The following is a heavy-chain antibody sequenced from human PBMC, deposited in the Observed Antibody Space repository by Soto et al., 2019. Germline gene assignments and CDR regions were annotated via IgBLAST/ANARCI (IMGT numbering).Heavy chain of an antibody. CDR1: GFTFSSYA. CDR2: ISNSGGDT. J-gene: IGHJ4*02. CDR3: AKRSDYFTNWRGLIEY. D-gene: IGHD5-12*01. V-gene: IGHV3-23*01. Sequence: EVQLLESGGGLVQPGGSLRLSCAASGFTFSSYAMTWVRQAPGKGLEWISSISNSGGDTFYADSVKGRFTISRDNPQSTLYLQLNSLRVEDTAVYYCAKRSDYFTNWRGLIEYWGQGTLVTVSS.